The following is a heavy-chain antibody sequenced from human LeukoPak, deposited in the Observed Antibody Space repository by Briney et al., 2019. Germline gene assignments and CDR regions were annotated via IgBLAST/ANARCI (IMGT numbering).Heavy chain of an antibody. CDR2: ISYSGST. CDR3: AREGEAGGNFDS. V-gene: IGHV4-39*07. D-gene: IGHD6-13*01. J-gene: IGHJ4*02. CDR1: GGSISSSNYY. Sequence: SETLSLTCSVSGGSISSSNYYWGWIRQPPGKGLEWIESISYSGSTYYNPSLKSRVTISVDTSKNQFSLRLSSVTAADTATYYCAREGEAGGNFDSWGQGTLVTVSS.